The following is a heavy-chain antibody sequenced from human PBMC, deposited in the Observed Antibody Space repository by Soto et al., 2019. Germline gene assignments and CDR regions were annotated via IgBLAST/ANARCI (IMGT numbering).Heavy chain of an antibody. J-gene: IGHJ3*02. Sequence: QVQLVQSGAEVKKPGSSVKVSCKASGGTFSSYAISWVRQAPGQGLEWMGGIIPIFGTANYAQKFQGRVKITADESTSTAYMELSSLRSEDTAVYYCARAEGYCSGGSCYTDAFDIWGQGTMVTVSS. D-gene: IGHD2-15*01. V-gene: IGHV1-69*01. CDR2: IIPIFGTA. CDR1: GGTFSSYA. CDR3: ARAEGYCSGGSCYTDAFDI.